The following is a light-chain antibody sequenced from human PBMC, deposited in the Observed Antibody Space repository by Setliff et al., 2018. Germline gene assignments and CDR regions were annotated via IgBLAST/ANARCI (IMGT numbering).Light chain of an antibody. CDR3: FSYTSSSSYV. Sequence: QSALAQPASVSGSPGQSITISCTGSSSDVGGYDYVSWYQHHPGRAPKFMIYDVIKRPSGVSNRFSGSKSGNTASLTISGLQAEDEADYYCFSYTSSSSYVFGIGTKVTVL. J-gene: IGLJ1*01. CDR1: SSDVGGYDY. V-gene: IGLV2-14*03. CDR2: DVI.